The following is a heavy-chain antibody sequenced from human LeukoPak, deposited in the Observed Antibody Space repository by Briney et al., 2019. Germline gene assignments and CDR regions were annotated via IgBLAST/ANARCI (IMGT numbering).Heavy chain of an antibody. J-gene: IGHJ4*02. CDR2: ISGSGGNT. V-gene: IGHV3-23*01. CDR1: GFTFSNSA. D-gene: IGHD2-21*02. Sequence: PGGSLRLSCAASGFTFSNSAMSWVRQAPGKGLEWVSAISGSGGNTYYADSVKGRFTISRDKSKNTLFLRMNSLRAEDTALYYCAKHVVLTATPIDYWGQGTLVTVSS. CDR3: AKHVVLTATPIDY.